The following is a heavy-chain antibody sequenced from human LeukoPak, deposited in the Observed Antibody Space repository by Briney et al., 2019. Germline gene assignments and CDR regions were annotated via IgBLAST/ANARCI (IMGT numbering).Heavy chain of an antibody. J-gene: IGHJ4*02. CDR1: GFTFSSYG. V-gene: IGHV3-30*18. D-gene: IGHD5-12*01. Sequence: GGSLRLSCAASGFTFSSYGMHWVRQAPGKGLEWVAVISYDGSNKYYADSVKGRFTISRDNSKNTLYLQMNSLRAEDTAVYYCAKTTRRLLLIDYWGQGTRVTVSS. CDR3: AKTTRRLLLIDY. CDR2: ISYDGSNK.